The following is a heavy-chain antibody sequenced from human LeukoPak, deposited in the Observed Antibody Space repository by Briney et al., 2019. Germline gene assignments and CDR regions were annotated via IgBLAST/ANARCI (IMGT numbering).Heavy chain of an antibody. D-gene: IGHD3-22*01. J-gene: IGHJ4*02. V-gene: IGHV3-23*01. CDR2: ISGSGGST. CDR3: AKADYYYDSSGYFILDY. Sequence: GGSLRLSCAASGFTFSSYAMSWVRQAPGKGLEWVSAISGSGGSTYYADSVKGRFTISRDNSKNTLYLQMNSLRAEDTAVYYCAKADYYYDSSGYFILDYWGQGTLVTVSS. CDR1: GFTFSSYA.